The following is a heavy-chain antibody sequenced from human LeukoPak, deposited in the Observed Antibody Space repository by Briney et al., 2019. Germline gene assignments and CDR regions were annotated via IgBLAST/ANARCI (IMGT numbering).Heavy chain of an antibody. Sequence: GGPLRLSCAPSGLTYSIYEMNCVRQSRGKALDCVLYISSSGSTIYYAVSVKGRVSISRDNSKNTLYLQMDSLRSEDTAVYYCVKDTDNSANYYLAYWGQGTLVNVSS. CDR3: VKDTDNSANYYLAY. D-gene: IGHD1-1*01. J-gene: IGHJ4*02. CDR1: GLTYSIYE. V-gene: IGHV3-48*03. CDR2: ISSSGSTI.